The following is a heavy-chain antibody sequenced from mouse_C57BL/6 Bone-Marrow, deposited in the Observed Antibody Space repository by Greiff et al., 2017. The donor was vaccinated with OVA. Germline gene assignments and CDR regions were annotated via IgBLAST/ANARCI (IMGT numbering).Heavy chain of an antibody. J-gene: IGHJ4*01. CDR3: ARQTPITTDAMDY. Sequence: QVQLQQSGAELVRPGTSVKVSCKASGYAFTNYLIEWVKQRPGQGLEWIGVINPGSGGTNYNEKFKGKATLTADKSSSTAYMQLSSLTSEDSAVYFCARQTPITTDAMDYWGQGTSVTVSS. D-gene: IGHD1-1*01. CDR2: INPGSGGT. CDR1: GYAFTNYL. V-gene: IGHV1-54*01.